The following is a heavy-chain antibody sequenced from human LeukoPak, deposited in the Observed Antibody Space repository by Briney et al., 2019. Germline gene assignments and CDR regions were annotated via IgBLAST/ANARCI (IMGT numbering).Heavy chain of an antibody. CDR3: ARDRDSSSHYFDY. Sequence: TGGSLRLSCAASGFTFSDYYMSWIRQAPGKGLEWVSYISSSGSTIYYADSVKGRFTISRDNAKNSLYLQMNSLRAEDTAVYFCARDRDSSSHYFDYWGQGALVTVSS. CDR2: ISSSGSTI. CDR1: GFTFSDYY. J-gene: IGHJ4*02. D-gene: IGHD6-6*01. V-gene: IGHV3-11*01.